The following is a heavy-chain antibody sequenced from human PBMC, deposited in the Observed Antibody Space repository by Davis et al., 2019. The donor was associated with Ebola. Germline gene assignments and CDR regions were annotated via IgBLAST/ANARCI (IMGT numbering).Heavy chain of an antibody. CDR3: AKDAARRYYYYMDV. CDR2: ISGSGGST. Sequence: PGGSLRLSCAASGFTFSSYAMSWVRQAPGKGLEWVSAISGSGGSTYYADSVKGRSTISRDNSKNTLYLQMNSLRAEDTAVYYCAKDAARRYYYYMDVWGKGTTVTVSS. V-gene: IGHV3-23*01. J-gene: IGHJ6*03. CDR1: GFTFSSYA. D-gene: IGHD6-25*01.